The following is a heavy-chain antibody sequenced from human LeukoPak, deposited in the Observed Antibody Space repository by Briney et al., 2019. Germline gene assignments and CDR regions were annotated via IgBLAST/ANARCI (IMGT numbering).Heavy chain of an antibody. D-gene: IGHD3-3*01. CDR1: GYTFTSYA. Sequence: ASVKVSCKASGYTFTSYAMHWVHQAPGQRLEWMGWINAGNGNTKYSQKFQGRVTITRDTSASTAYMELSSLRSEDTAVYYCASSGEDFWSGYKLDYWGQGTLVTVSS. V-gene: IGHV1-3*01. J-gene: IGHJ4*02. CDR2: INAGNGNT. CDR3: ASSGEDFWSGYKLDY.